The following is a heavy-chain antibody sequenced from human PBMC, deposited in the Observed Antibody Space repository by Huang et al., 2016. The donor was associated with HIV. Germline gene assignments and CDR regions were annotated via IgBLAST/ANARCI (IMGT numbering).Heavy chain of an antibody. CDR3: AHRQTYDFWSGSFDS. J-gene: IGHJ4*02. D-gene: IGHD3-3*01. V-gene: IGHV2-5*02. Sequence: ITLKESGPTLVKPTQTLTLTCTFSGFSITTDGAGVGWIRQPPGKALEWLALIFWDDDKRYSPALKNRLSITKDTSKNQVVLTMTNMDPVDTATYFCAHRQTYDFWSGSFDSWGQGTLVTVSS. CDR1: GFSITTDGAG. CDR2: IFWDDDK.